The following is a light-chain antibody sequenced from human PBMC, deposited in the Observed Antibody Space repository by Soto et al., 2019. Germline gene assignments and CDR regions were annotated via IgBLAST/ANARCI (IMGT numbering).Light chain of an antibody. V-gene: IGLV1-47*01. CDR2: RNN. Sequence: QSLLTQPPPASGTPRQKVTISCSGSSPNIGDNYVYWHQQLPGTAPKLLIYRNNQRPSGVPDRFSGSKSGTSASLAISGLRSEEEADYYCAAWDDSLSGYVFGPGTKVTVL. J-gene: IGLJ1*01. CDR3: AAWDDSLSGYV. CDR1: SPNIGDNY.